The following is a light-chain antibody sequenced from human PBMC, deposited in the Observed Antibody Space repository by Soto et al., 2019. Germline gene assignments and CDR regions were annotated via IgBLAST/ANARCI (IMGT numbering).Light chain of an antibody. Sequence: QSALTQPASVSGSPGQSIAISCTGTSSDVGSYNLVSWYQHHPGKAPKLMIYEGTKRPSGVSDRFSGSKSGNTASLTISGLQAEDEADYSCCSYAGSRILVFGGGTKLTVL. J-gene: IGLJ2*01. CDR3: CSYAGSRILV. V-gene: IGLV2-23*01. CDR1: SSDVGSYNL. CDR2: EGT.